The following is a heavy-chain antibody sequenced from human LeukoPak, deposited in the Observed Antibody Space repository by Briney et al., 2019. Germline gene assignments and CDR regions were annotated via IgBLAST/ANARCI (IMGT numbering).Heavy chain of an antibody. V-gene: IGHV4-39*01. CDR3: ARLGYYYYYMDV. CDR2: IYYSGST. J-gene: IGHJ6*03. Sequence: SETLSLTCTVSGGSISSSSYYWGWIRQPPGKGLEWIGSIYYSGSTYYNPSLKSRVTISVDTFKNQFSLKLSSVAAADTAVYYCARLGYYYYYMDVWGKGTTVTVSS. CDR1: GGSISSSSYY.